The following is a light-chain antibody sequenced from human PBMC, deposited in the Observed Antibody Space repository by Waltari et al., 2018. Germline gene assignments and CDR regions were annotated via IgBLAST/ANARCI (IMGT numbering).Light chain of an antibody. J-gene: IGKJ3*01. Sequence: DIVMTQSPDSLAVSLGERATINCKSSQSVLYSSNNKNYLAWYQQKPGQPPKLLIYWASTRESGVPDRFSGSGSGTEFTLTISSLQAEDVAVYYCQQYYSTPLTFGPGTKVDSK. V-gene: IGKV4-1*01. CDR3: QQYYSTPLT. CDR2: WAS. CDR1: QSVLYSSNNKNY.